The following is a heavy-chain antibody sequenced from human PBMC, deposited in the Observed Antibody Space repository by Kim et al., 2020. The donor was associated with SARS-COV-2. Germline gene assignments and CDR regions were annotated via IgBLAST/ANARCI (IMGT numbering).Heavy chain of an antibody. CDR2: ITADGSEK. Sequence: GGSLRLSCAASGFNFGIYWMSWVRQSPGKGLEWVANITADGSEKNFVDSVKGRFTISRDNAKNSLYLQMNSLRVHDTAVYYCVNTQTFDYWGQGNVV. V-gene: IGHV3-7*01. CDR1: GFNFGIYW. J-gene: IGHJ4*02. CDR3: VNTQTFDY.